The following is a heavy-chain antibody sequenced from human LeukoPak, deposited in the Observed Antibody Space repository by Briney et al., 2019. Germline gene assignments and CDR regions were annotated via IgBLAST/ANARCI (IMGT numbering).Heavy chain of an antibody. CDR3: ARDFSHYYGSGSRSAGFDP. CDR1: GGSIRSYY. CDR2: IYSSGST. V-gene: IGHV4-59*01. D-gene: IGHD3-10*01. Sequence: SETLSLTCTVSGGSIRSYYWSWIRQPPGKGLEWIGYIYSSGSTNYNPSLRSRVTISVDTSKNQFSLKLSSVTAADTAVYYCARDFSHYYGSGSRSAGFDPWGQGILVTVSS. J-gene: IGHJ5*02.